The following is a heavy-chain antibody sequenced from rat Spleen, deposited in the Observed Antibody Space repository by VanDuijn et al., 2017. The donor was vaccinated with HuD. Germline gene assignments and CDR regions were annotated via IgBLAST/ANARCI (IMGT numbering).Heavy chain of an antibody. CDR1: GFSLTTNS. Sequence: VQLKGSGPSLVQPSQTLSLTCTVSGFSLTTNSIHWVRQPPGKGLEWMGGRWGDGSTDYNSTLKSRLSISRDTEKSQVYLKMNSLQTEDTAMYFCARVGGEQLRFDYWGQGVMVTVSS. CDR3: ARVGGEQLRFDY. J-gene: IGHJ2*01. D-gene: IGHD1-10*01. V-gene: IGHV2-1*01. CDR2: RWGDGST.